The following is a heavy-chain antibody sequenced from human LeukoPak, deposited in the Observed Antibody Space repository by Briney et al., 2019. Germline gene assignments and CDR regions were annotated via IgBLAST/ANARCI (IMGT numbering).Heavy chain of an antibody. CDR3: VRAYHPGGWFDP. CDR1: GFTFRSYW. CDR2: IKQDGSEK. J-gene: IGHJ5*02. D-gene: IGHD2-21*01. Sequence: GGSLRLSCAASGFTFRSYWMTWVRQAPGKRLEWVANIKQDGSEKHYVDSVKGRFTISRDNAKDSLYLQMNSLTAEDRAMCYCVRAYHPGGWFDPWGQGTLVTVSS. V-gene: IGHV3-7*04.